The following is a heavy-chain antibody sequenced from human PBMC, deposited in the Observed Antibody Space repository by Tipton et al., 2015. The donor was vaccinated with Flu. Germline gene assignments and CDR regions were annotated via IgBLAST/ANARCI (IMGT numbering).Heavy chain of an antibody. V-gene: IGHV3-33*01. CDR2: SWYDETQG. CDR1: GFTFRPYG. Sequence: SLRLSCAPSGFTFRPYGMLMHWVRQAPGKGLEWVAVSWYDETQGYYADSVRGRFTISRDNSKNTMSLQMNSLRVEDTAVYYCVREDCPGSTCRSVGAFDLWGQGTLVTVSS. D-gene: IGHD2-8*02. CDR3: VREDCPGSTCRSVGAFDL. J-gene: IGHJ3*01.